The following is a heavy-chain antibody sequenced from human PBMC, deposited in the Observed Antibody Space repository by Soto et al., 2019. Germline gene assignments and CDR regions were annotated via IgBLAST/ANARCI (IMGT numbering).Heavy chain of an antibody. V-gene: IGHV4-30-4*01. Sequence: SETLSLTCTVSGGSISSGDYYWSWIRQPPGKGLEWIGYIYYSGSTYYNPSLKSRVTISVDTSKNQFSLKLSSVTAADTAVYYCARATYITIIGVVINPQDYYYGMDVWGQGTTVTVSS. CDR2: IYYSGST. J-gene: IGHJ6*02. CDR3: ARATYITIIGVVINPQDYYYGMDV. D-gene: IGHD3-3*01. CDR1: GGSISSGDYY.